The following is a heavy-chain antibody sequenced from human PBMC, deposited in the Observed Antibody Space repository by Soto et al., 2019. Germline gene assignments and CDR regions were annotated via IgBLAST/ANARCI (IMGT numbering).Heavy chain of an antibody. V-gene: IGHV3-30-3*01. D-gene: IGHD2-15*01. J-gene: IGHJ6*02. Sequence: QVHLMESGGGVVQPGTSLRLSCAASGFTLNSYALYWVRQAPGKGLEWVALISYDGTNKYYADSVKGRFTISRDNSKMTLSLQMNSLRPEDTAVYYCARARGYCSGGSCYSPGTATHYAMDVWGQGTTVTVSS. CDR3: ARARGYCSGGSCYSPGTATHYAMDV. CDR2: ISYDGTNK. CDR1: GFTLNSYA.